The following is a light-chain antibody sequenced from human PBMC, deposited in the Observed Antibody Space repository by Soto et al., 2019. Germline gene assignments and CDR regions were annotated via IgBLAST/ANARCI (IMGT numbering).Light chain of an antibody. CDR1: QGIGTY. Sequence: DIQMTQSPSSLSASVGDRVTITCRASQGIGTYVNWFQQKTGKAPNHLIDTASSLQSGVPSRFSGSGSGTHFTLTISSLQPEDFATYYCQQSYSTPRTFGQGNKLEI. J-gene: IGKJ2*01. CDR3: QQSYSTPRT. V-gene: IGKV1-39*01. CDR2: TAS.